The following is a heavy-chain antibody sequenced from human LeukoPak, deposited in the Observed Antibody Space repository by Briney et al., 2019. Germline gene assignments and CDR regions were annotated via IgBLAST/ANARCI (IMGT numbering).Heavy chain of an antibody. Sequence: GGSLRLSCAASGFTFSSYAMSWVRQAPGKGLEWVSGISGSAGSTYYADSVKDQFTISRDNSKNTLYLQMNSLRAEDPAVYYCAKAQAYCSAGSCYSSFDYWGQGTLVTVSS. CDR1: GFTFSSYA. CDR3: AKAQAYCSAGSCYSSFDY. J-gene: IGHJ4*02. V-gene: IGHV3-23*01. CDR2: ISGSAGST. D-gene: IGHD2-15*01.